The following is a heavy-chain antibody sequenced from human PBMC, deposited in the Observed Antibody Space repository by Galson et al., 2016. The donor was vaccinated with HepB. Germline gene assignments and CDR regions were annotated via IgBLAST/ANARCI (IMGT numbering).Heavy chain of an antibody. CDR1: GYTLSELS. Sequence: SVKVSCKASGYTLSELSMHWVRQAPGKGLEWMGRSDPEDGETIYAQNFQGRVTMTEDTSTDSAYMELSSLRSEDTAMYYCAIEYSSGWDLDHWGQGTLVTVAS. D-gene: IGHD6-19*01. J-gene: IGHJ4*02. V-gene: IGHV1-24*01. CDR3: AIEYSSGWDLDH. CDR2: SDPEDGET.